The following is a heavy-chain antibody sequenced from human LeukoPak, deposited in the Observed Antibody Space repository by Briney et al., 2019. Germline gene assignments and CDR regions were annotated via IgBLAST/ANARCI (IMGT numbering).Heavy chain of an antibody. Sequence: GESLKISCKGSGYSFTSHWIGWVRQMPGKGLEWMGIIYPGDSDTRYSPSFQGQVTISADKSISTAYLQWSSLKASDTAMYYCARSFYDFWSGYYPIDYWGQGTLVTVSS. CDR2: IYPGDSDT. CDR3: ARSFYDFWSGYYPIDY. CDR1: GYSFTSHW. D-gene: IGHD3-3*01. J-gene: IGHJ4*02. V-gene: IGHV5-51*01.